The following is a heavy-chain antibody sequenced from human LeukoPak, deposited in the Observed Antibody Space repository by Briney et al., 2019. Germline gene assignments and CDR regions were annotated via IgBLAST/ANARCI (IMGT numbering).Heavy chain of an antibody. J-gene: IGHJ5*02. Sequence: GASVKVSCKASGCTFTSYGISWVRQAPGQGLEWMGWISAYNGNTNYAQKLQGRVTMTTDTSTSTAYMELRSLRSDDTAVYYCARGVPAANPTGGNWFDPWGQGTLVTVSS. CDR2: ISAYNGNT. CDR1: GCTFTSYG. CDR3: ARGVPAANPTGGNWFDP. V-gene: IGHV1-18*01. D-gene: IGHD2-2*01.